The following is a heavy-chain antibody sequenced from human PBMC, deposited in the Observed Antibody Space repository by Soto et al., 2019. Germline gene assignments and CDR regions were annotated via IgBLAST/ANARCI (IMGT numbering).Heavy chain of an antibody. D-gene: IGHD2-2*01. V-gene: IGHV3-21*06. CDR1: GFTFSRYG. Sequence: GGSLRLSCAASGFTFSRYGMNWLRQAPGKGLEWVASISSSTSYVYYADSVKGRFSTSRDNAKNILFLEMYALRTEDTAVYYCARDPSEGRVGNWFESWGQGTLVTAPQ. J-gene: IGHJ5*01. CDR2: ISSSTSYV. CDR3: ARDPSEGRVGNWFES.